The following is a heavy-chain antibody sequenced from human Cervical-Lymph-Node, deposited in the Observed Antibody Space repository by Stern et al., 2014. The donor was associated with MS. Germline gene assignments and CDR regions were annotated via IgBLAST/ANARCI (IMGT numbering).Heavy chain of an antibody. CDR1: GGTFSTYG. V-gene: IGHV1-69*01. J-gene: IGHJ4*02. Sequence: VHLVESGAEVKKPGSSVKVSCKASGGTFSTYGLSWVRQSPGHGLEWMGVVIPMAGTHTYAQKFQGRVTITADEPTSTAYMELSSLRSDDTAVYYCTRDTGVGAYFDYWGQGTLVTVTS. D-gene: IGHD1-26*01. CDR3: TRDTGVGAYFDY. CDR2: VIPMAGTH.